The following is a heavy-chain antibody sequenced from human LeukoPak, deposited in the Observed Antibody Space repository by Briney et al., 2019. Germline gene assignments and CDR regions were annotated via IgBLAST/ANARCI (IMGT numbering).Heavy chain of an antibody. J-gene: IGHJ4*02. V-gene: IGHV1-8*01. CDR1: GYTFRDYE. CDR2: IHANSGKA. CDR3: ARGHYGGNRYFDN. Sequence: ASVKVSCKTSGYTFRDYEINWVRQVPGLGLEWVAWIHANSGKAGSAQKFQGRVTLTRDTSTETAFMELSGLTSDDSATYFCARGHYGGNRYFDNWGQGTLVTVSS. D-gene: IGHD4-23*01.